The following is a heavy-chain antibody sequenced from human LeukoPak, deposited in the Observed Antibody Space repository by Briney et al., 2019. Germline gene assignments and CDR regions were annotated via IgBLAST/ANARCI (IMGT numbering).Heavy chain of an antibody. V-gene: IGHV3-23*01. Sequence: GGSLRLSCAASGFTFSIFAMIWVRQAPGRGLEWVSSISGTDDSTYYADSVKGRFTVSRDNAKYPLSLQMDSLRAEDTAVYYCAKRRSAVAGPRYFDYWGQGTLVTVSS. D-gene: IGHD6-19*01. CDR1: GFTFSIFA. CDR3: AKRRSAVAGPRYFDY. CDR2: ISGTDDST. J-gene: IGHJ4*02.